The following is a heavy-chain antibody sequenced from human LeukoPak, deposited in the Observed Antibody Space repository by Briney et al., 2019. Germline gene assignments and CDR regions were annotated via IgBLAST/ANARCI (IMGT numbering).Heavy chain of an antibody. CDR1: GGTFSSYA. CDR3: ARDRYYYGSGTSGMDV. Sequence: SVKVSCKASGGTFSSYAISWVRQAPGQGLEWMGGIIPIFGTANYAQKFQGRVTITRDTSASTAYMELSSLRSEDTAVYYCARDRYYYGSGTSGMDVWGQGTTVTVSS. V-gene: IGHV1-69*05. CDR2: IIPIFGTA. J-gene: IGHJ6*02. D-gene: IGHD3-10*01.